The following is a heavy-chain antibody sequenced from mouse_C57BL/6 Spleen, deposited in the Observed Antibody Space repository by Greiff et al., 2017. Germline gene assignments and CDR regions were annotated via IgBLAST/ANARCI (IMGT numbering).Heavy chain of an antibody. J-gene: IGHJ4*01. D-gene: IGHD2-5*01. Sequence: EVQLVESGGGLVKPGGSLKLSCAASGFTFSDYGMHWVRQAPEKGLEWVAYISSGSSTIYYADTVKGRFTISRDNAKNTLFLQRTSLRSEDTAMYYCARPYSNYVGAMDYWGQGTSVTVSS. CDR2: ISSGSSTI. CDR3: ARPYSNYVGAMDY. CDR1: GFTFSDYG. V-gene: IGHV5-17*01.